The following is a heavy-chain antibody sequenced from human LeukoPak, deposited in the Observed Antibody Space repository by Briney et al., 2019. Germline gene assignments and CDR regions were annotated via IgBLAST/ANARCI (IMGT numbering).Heavy chain of an antibody. CDR1: GVSINSHY. D-gene: IGHD3-22*01. V-gene: IGHV4-59*08. Sequence: PSETLSLTCTVSGVSINSHYLNWIRQPPGKGLEWIGYIYYSGSTNYNPSLKSRVTISVDTSKNQFSLKLSSVTAADTAVYYCARHDSSGYHEYYFDYWGQGTLVTVSS. CDR2: IYYSGST. CDR3: ARHDSSGYHEYYFDY. J-gene: IGHJ4*02.